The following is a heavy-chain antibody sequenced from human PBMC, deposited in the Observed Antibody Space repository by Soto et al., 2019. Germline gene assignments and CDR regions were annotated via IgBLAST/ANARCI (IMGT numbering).Heavy chain of an antibody. D-gene: IGHD1-1*01. V-gene: IGHV3-30*18. CDR1: GFTFSSYG. J-gene: IGHJ5*02. CDR3: AKDWSGTSWFDP. CDR2: ISYDGSDK. Sequence: QVHLVESEGGVVQPGRSLRLSCAASGFTFSSYGMHWVRQAPGKGLEWVAVISYDGSDKYYADSVKGRFTISRDNSKNTVYMQMNSLRADATAVYYCAKDWSGTSWFDPWGQGTLVTVSS.